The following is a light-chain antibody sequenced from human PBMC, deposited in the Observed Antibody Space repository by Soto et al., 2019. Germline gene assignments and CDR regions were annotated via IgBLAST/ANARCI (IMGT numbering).Light chain of an antibody. CDR1: SSGIGTFNL. Sequence: QSALTQPASVSGSPGQSIAISCTGNSSGIGTFNLVSWYQQHPGKAPKLMIFEVSKRPSGVPDRFSASKSGNTASLSVSGLQAEDEADAYCSSYAGDDTPVLFGGGTKLTVL. V-gene: IGLV2-23*02. CDR2: EVS. CDR3: SSYAGDDTPVL. J-gene: IGLJ3*02.